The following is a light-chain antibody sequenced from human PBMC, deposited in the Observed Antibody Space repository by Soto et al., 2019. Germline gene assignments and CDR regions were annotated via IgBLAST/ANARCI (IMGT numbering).Light chain of an antibody. CDR1: SSDVGGYNY. Sequence: QSVLTQPPSASGSPGQSVTISCTGTSSDVGGYNYVSWYQQHAGKAPKLIIYEVTKRPSGVPDRFSGSKSGNTASLTVSGLQAEDEADYYCSSYAGTKNVFGTGTKGNV. CDR2: EVT. V-gene: IGLV2-8*01. CDR3: SSYAGTKNV. J-gene: IGLJ1*01.